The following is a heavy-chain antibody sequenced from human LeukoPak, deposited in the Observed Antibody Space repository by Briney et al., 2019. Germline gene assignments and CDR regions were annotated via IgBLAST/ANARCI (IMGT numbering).Heavy chain of an antibody. CDR1: GFTLSSYS. D-gene: IGHD3-22*01. CDR3: AKEAPMIVVLHPEYYFDY. J-gene: IGHJ4*02. Sequence: GGSLRLSCAASGFTLSSYSMNWVRQAPGKGLEWVSSISSSSSFISYADSVKGRFTISRDNAKSSLYLQMNSLRAEDTAVYYGAKEAPMIVVLHPEYYFDYWGQGTLVTVSS. V-gene: IGHV3-21*01. CDR2: ISSSSSFI.